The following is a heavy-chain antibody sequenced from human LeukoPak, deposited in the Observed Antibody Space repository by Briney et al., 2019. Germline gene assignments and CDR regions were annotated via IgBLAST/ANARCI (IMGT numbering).Heavy chain of an antibody. CDR2: ISSSSSYI. D-gene: IGHD2-2*02. CDR1: GFTFSSYS. J-gene: IGHJ3*02. CDR3: ARGVVPAAIFDAFDI. V-gene: IGHV3-21*01. Sequence: PGGSLRLSCAASGFTFSSYSMNWVRQAPGKGLEWVSSISSSSSYIYYADSVKGRFTISRDNAKNSLYLQMNSLRAEDTAVYYCARGVVPAAIFDAFDIWGQGTMVTVSS.